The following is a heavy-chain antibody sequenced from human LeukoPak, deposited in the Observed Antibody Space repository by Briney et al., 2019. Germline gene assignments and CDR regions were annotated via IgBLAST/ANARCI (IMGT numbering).Heavy chain of an antibody. CDR1: GFTFSSYG. CDR2: IRYDGSNK. D-gene: IGHD5-12*01. J-gene: IGHJ5*02. Sequence: GGSLRLSCAASGFTFSSYGMHWVSQAPGKGLEWVGVIRYDGSNKYYADSVKGRFTISRDNSKNTLYLQMNSLRAEDTAVYYCAKASSGYDEYNWFDPWGQGTLVTVSS. CDR3: AKASSGYDEYNWFDP. V-gene: IGHV3-30*02.